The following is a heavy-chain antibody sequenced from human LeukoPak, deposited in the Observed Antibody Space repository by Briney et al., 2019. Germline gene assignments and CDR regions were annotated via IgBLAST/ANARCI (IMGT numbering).Heavy chain of an antibody. Sequence: SETLSLTCTVSGGSITGGGYSWSWIRQAPGKGLEWIGYFYHGGSTSYNPSLRSRVTISVDRSKNQFSLRLTSVTAADTAVYYCARSAFAEGYFDLWGRGTLVTASS. CDR3: ARSAFAEGYFDL. CDR1: GGSITGGGYS. J-gene: IGHJ2*01. V-gene: IGHV4-30-2*01. CDR2: FYHGGST.